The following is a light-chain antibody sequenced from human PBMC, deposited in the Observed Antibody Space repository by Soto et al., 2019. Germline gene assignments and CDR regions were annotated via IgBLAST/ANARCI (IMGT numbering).Light chain of an antibody. J-gene: IGKJ2*01. CDR3: QQLNSYPYT. Sequence: DIQLTQSPSFLSASVGDRVTITCRASQGISSYLAWYQQKPGKAPKLLIYAASTLQSGVPSRFSGSGSGTEFTLTIGSLQTEEFATYYYQQLNSYPYTFGQGTKLEIK. CDR1: QGISSY. V-gene: IGKV1-9*01. CDR2: AAS.